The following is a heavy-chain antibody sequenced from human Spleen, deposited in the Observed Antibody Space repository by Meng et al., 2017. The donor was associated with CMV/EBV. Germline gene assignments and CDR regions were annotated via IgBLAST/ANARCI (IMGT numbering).Heavy chain of an antibody. V-gene: IGHV3-15*07. J-gene: IGHJ4*02. CDR1: W. D-gene: IGHD2-21*02. CDR3: ARIERRRILKYCGSDCSTTDY. Sequence: WMNWVRQAPGKGLEWVGRIKRKPDGGTTDYAAPVKGRFTISRDDSKNTLYLQMNSLKTEDTAVYYCARIERRRILKYCGSDCSTTDYWGQGTLVTVS. CDR2: IKRKPDGGTT.